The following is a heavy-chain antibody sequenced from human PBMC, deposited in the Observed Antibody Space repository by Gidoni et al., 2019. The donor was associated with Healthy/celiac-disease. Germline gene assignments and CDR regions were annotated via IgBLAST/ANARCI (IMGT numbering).Heavy chain of an antibody. CDR2: IKSKTDGGTT. V-gene: IGHV3-15*07. J-gene: IGHJ4*02. D-gene: IGHD6-13*01. Sequence: EVQLVESGGGLVKPGGSLRLSCAASGFTFRQAWMNWVRQAPVKGLEWVVRIKSKTDGGTTDYAAPVKGRFTISRDDSKNTLYLQMNSLKTEDTAVYYCTTEQQLVQEDYFDYWGQGTLVTVSS. CDR1: GFTFRQAW. CDR3: TTEQQLVQEDYFDY.